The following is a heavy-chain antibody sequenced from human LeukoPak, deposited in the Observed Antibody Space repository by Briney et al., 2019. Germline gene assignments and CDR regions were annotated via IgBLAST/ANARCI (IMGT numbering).Heavy chain of an antibody. CDR3: ARSVAATR. CDR1: GFTFSSYA. Sequence: GGSLRLSCAASGFTFSSYAMHWVRQAPGKGLEYVSAISSNGGSTYYANSVKGRFTISRDNSKDTLYLQMGSLRAEDMAVYYCARSVAATRWGQGTLVTVSS. D-gene: IGHD2-15*01. CDR2: ISSNGGST. J-gene: IGHJ4*02. V-gene: IGHV3-64*01.